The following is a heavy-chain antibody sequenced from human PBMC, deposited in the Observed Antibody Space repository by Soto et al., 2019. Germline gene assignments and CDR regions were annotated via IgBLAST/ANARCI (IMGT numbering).Heavy chain of an antibody. CDR3: ARSSALTISGVGGMDV. D-gene: IGHD3-3*01. CDR2: INPNSGGA. CDR1: GYSFTGYY. V-gene: IGHV1-2*02. J-gene: IGHJ6*02. Sequence: QIHLIQSGAEVKKPGASVRVSCKASGYSFTGYYIHWVRQAPGQGLEWMGWINPNSGGANYAQKFKGRVTMTRDTSTTTAYMELSRLRSNDTAVFYCARSSALTISGVGGMDVWGQGATVTVSS.